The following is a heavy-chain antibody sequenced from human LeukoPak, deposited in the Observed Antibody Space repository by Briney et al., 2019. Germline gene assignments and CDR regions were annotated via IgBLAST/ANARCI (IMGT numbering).Heavy chain of an antibody. D-gene: IGHD2-2*01. CDR1: GYTFTSYG. CDR3: ARVAGGDIVVVPAAPYNWFDP. Sequence: ASVKVSCKASGYTFTSYGISWVRQAPGQGLERMGWISAYNGNTNYAQKLQGRVTMTTDTSTSTAYMELRSLRSDDTAVYYCARVAGGDIVVVPAAPYNWFDPWGQGTLVTVSS. CDR2: ISAYNGNT. J-gene: IGHJ5*02. V-gene: IGHV1-18*01.